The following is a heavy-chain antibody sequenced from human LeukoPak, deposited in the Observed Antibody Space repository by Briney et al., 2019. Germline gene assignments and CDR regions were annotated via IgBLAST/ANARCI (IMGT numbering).Heavy chain of an antibody. J-gene: IGHJ4*02. CDR2: IKPDGSLI. Sequence: GGSLRLSCAASGFTFSSYWMTWVRQGPGKGLEWVANIKPDGSLIYYVDSVKGRFTTSRDNAKNSLYLQMNSLRAEDTAVYYCAKWELYSGFYYIDYWGQGTLATVSS. D-gene: IGHD1-26*01. CDR1: GFTFSSYW. V-gene: IGHV3-7*01. CDR3: AKWELYSGFYYIDY.